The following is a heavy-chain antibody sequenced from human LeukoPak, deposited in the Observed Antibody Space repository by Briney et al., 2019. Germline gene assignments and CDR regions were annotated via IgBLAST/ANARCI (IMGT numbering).Heavy chain of an antibody. J-gene: IGHJ4*02. CDR3: ARKGYTYGYFFDY. D-gene: IGHD5-18*01. Sequence: SETLSLTCTVSGGSIGSTSYYWGWIRQPPGKGLEWIGSIYYSGSTYYNPSLKSRVTISVDTSKNQFSLKLSSVTAADTAVYYCARKGYTYGYFFDYWGQGTLVTVSS. V-gene: IGHV4-39*07. CDR2: IYYSGST. CDR1: GGSIGSTSYY.